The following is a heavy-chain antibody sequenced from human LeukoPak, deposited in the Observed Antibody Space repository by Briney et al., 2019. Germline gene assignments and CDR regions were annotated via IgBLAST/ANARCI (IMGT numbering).Heavy chain of an antibody. V-gene: IGHV4-59*01. J-gene: IGHJ4*02. Sequence: SETLSLTCTVSGGSISSYYWSWIRQPPGKGLEWIGYIYYSGSTNYNPSPKSRVTISVDTSKNQFSLKLSSVTAADTAVYYCTRADRGYSYGYDLDYWGQGTLVSVSS. D-gene: IGHD5-18*01. CDR1: GGSISSYY. CDR3: TRADRGYSYGYDLDY. CDR2: IYYSGST.